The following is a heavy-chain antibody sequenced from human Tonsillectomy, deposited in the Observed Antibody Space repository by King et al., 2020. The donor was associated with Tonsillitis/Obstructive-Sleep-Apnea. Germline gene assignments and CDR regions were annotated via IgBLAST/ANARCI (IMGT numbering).Heavy chain of an antibody. J-gene: IGHJ3*02. CDR1: GFTFTNNT. Sequence: QLVQSGGGVVQPGRSLRLSCATSGFTFTNNTMHWVRQAPGKGLEWVAVISYDGSYKYYADSVKGRFSISRDNSKNTLYLQMNSLRAEDTAVYYCARAFTTDDAFDIWGQGTMVTVSS. V-gene: IGHV3-30*04. CDR3: ARAFTTDDAFDI. D-gene: IGHD3-3*01. CDR2: ISYDGSYK.